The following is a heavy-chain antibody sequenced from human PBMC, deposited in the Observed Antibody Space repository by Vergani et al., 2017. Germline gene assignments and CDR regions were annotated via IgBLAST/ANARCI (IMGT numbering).Heavy chain of an antibody. CDR3: ARDRWLVNWGYYFDY. V-gene: IGHV4-4*07. J-gene: IGHJ4*02. CDR2: IYTRGST. CDR1: GGSISSYY. Sequence: QVQLQESGPGLVKPSETLSLTCTVSGGSISSYYWSWIRQPAGKGLEWIGRIYTRGSTNYNPSLKSRVTMSVDTSTNQFSLKLSSVTAVDTAVYYCARDRWLVNWGYYFDYWGQGTLVTVSS. D-gene: IGHD6-19*01.